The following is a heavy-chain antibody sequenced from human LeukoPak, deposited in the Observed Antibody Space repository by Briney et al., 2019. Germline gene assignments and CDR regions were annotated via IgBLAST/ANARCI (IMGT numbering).Heavy chain of an antibody. Sequence: GESRDSSVKGSGYTFASQSSGWVRQMPGKGLEWMGSIYPGDSDTRYSPSFQGQVTISADKSISTAYLQWSSLKASDTAMYYCARRRGYNYGYFDYWGQGTQVTVSS. J-gene: IGHJ4*02. V-gene: IGHV5-51*03. CDR3: ARRRGYNYGYFDY. CDR1: GYTFASQS. CDR2: IYPGDSDT. D-gene: IGHD5-24*01.